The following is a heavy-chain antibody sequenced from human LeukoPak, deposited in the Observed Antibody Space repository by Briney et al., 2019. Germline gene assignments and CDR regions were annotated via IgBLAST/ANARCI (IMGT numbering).Heavy chain of an antibody. CDR1: GGSFSGYY. CDR2: INHSGST. CDR3: ARGRYCSSTSCYANYYYYGMDV. V-gene: IGHV4-34*01. D-gene: IGHD2-2*01. Sequence: PSETLSLTCAVYGGSFSGYYWSWIRQPPGKGLEWIGEINHSGSTNYNPSLKSRVTISVDTSKNQFSLKLSSVTAADTAVYYCARGRYCSSTSCYANYYYYGMDVWGQGTTVTVSS. J-gene: IGHJ6*02.